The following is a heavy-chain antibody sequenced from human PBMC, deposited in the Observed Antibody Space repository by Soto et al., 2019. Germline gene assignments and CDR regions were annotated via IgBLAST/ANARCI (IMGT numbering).Heavy chain of an antibody. CDR2: IYWDDDK. V-gene: IGHV2-5*02. CDR1: GFSLSTSGVG. J-gene: IGHJ4*02. CDR3: AHSLIPNWGSRGAFDY. D-gene: IGHD7-27*01. Sequence: QITLKESGPTLVKPTQTLTLTCTFSGFSLSTSGVGVGWIRQPPGKALEWLALIYWDDDKRYSPSLKSRLTITKDTSKNHGVLTMTNMDPVDTATYYCAHSLIPNWGSRGAFDYWGQGTLVTVSS.